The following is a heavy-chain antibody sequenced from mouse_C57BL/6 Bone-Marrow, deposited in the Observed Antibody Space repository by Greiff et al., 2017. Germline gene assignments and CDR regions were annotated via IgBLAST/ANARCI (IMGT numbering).Heavy chain of an antibody. V-gene: IGHV5-17*01. CDR2: ISSGSSTI. J-gene: IGHJ3*01. Sequence: MQLKESGGGLVKPGGSLKLSCAASGFTFSDYGMHWVRQAPEKGLEWVAYISSGSSTIYYADTVKGRFTISRDNAKNNLFLQMTSLRSEDTAMYYCARGRRGFAYWGQGTLVTVSA. CDR3: ARGRRGFAY. CDR1: GFTFSDYG.